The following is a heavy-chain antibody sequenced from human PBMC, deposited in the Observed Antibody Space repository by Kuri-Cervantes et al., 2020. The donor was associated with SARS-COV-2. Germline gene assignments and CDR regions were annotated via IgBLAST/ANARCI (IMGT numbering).Heavy chain of an antibody. CDR1: GFTFSSYG. Sequence: GGSLRLSCAASGFTFSSYGMHWVRQAPGKGLEWVAVISYDGSNKYYADSVKGRFTISRDNSKNTLYLQMNSLRAEDTAVYYCARDFRYCSSTSCRRTDYYYYGMDVWGQGTTVTVSS. D-gene: IGHD2-2*01. CDR3: ARDFRYCSSTSCRRTDYYYYGMDV. V-gene: IGHV3-30*19. CDR2: ISYDGSNK. J-gene: IGHJ6*02.